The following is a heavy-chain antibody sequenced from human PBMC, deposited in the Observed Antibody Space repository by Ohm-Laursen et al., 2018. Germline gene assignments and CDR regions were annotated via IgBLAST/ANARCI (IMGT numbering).Heavy chain of an antibody. CDR2: IYYTGST. D-gene: IGHD3-22*01. V-gene: IGHV4-59*08. CDR3: ARRANSAYPYHLDH. J-gene: IGHJ4*02. Sequence: GTLSLTWTVSGGSISSYYWTWIRQPPGKGLEWIGYIYYTGSTSYNPSLKSRVTISVDTSKNQFSLKLSSVTAADTAVYYCARRANSAYPYHLDHWGQGTLVTVSS. CDR1: GGSISSYY.